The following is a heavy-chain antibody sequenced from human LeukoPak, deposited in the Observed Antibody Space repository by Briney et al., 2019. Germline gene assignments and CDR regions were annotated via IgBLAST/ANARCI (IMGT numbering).Heavy chain of an antibody. V-gene: IGHV1-2*02. D-gene: IGHD6-19*01. CDR2: INPNSGGT. CDR3: ATSSSTSWLVQAY. CDR1: RYTFTDYY. J-gene: IGHJ4*02. Sequence: ASVKVSCKASRYTFTDYYMHWVRQAPGQGLEWMGWINPNSGGTNYAQKFQGRVTMTRDTSISTAYMELSRLRSDDTAVYYCATSSSTSWLVQAYWGQGTLVTVSS.